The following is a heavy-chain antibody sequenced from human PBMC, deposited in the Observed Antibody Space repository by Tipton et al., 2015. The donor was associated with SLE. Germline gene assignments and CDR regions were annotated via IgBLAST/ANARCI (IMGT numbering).Heavy chain of an antibody. J-gene: IGHJ4*02. V-gene: IGHV4-61*02. CDR1: GGSVSSTNYY. D-gene: IGHD2-2*01. CDR3: ARGERSSMPDC. Sequence: LRLSCTVSGGSVSSTNYYWSWIRQPAGRGLEWIGRIYSSGTTNYNPSLKSRLSISIDTSNNQFSLELNSVTAADTAVYYCARGERSSMPDCWGQGTLVTVSS. CDR2: IYSSGTT.